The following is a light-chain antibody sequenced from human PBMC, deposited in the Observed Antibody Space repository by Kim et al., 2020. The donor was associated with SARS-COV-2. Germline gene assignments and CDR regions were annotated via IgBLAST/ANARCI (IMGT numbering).Light chain of an antibody. CDR3: QSYDSSLSGSNWV. V-gene: IGLV1-40*01. Sequence: QPVLTQPPSVSGAPGQRVTISCTGSSSNIGAGYDVHWYQQLPGTAPKLLIYGNSNRPSGVPDRLSGSKSGTSASLAITGLQAEDEADYYCQSYDSSLSGSNWVFGGGTQLTVL. J-gene: IGLJ3*02. CDR2: GNS. CDR1: SSNIGAGYD.